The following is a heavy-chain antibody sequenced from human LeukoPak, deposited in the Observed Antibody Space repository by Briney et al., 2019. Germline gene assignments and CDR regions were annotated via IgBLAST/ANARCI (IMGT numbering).Heavy chain of an antibody. D-gene: IGHD3-22*01. Sequence: SVKVSCKASGGTFSSYAISWVRQAPGQGLEWMGRIIPIFGTANYAQKFQGRVTITTDESTSTAYMELSSLRSEDTAVYYCASTMYYYDSSGYYYFDCWGQGTLVTVSS. J-gene: IGHJ4*02. CDR3: ASTMYYYDSSGYYYFDC. CDR1: GGTFSSYA. CDR2: IIPIFGTA. V-gene: IGHV1-69*05.